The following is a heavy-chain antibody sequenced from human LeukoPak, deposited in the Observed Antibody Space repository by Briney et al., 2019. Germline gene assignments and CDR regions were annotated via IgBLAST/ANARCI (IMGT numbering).Heavy chain of an antibody. CDR2: INAGNGNT. J-gene: IGHJ4*02. CDR1: GYTFTSYA. D-gene: IGHD3-9*01. V-gene: IGHV1-3*01. Sequence: ASVKVSCKASGYTFTSYAMHWVRQAPGQRLEWMGWINAGNGNTKYSQKFQGRVTITRDTSASTAYMELSSLRSEDTAVYYCARDTHLLRYFDWPNPGHWVYWGQGTLVTVSS. CDR3: ARDTHLLRYFDWPNPGHWVY.